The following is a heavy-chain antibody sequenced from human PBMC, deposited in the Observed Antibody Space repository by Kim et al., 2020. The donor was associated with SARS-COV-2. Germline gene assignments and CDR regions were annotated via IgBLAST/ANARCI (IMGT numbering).Heavy chain of an antibody. CDR1: GYSFTSYW. J-gene: IGHJ4*02. Sequence: GESLKISCKGSGYSFTSYWIGWVRQMPGKGLEWMGIIYPGDSDTRYSPSFQGQVTISADKSISTAYLQWSSLKASDTAMYYCARRNYYYGSGSYNFDYWGQGTLVTVSS. V-gene: IGHV5-51*01. CDR3: ARRNYYYGSGSYNFDY. CDR2: IYPGDSDT. D-gene: IGHD3-10*01.